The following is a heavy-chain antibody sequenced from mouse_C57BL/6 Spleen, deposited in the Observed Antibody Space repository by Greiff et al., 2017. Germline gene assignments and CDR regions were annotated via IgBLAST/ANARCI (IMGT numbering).Heavy chain of an antibody. J-gene: IGHJ1*03. CDR1: GYAFSSYW. CDR3: ARFMVTFWYFDV. Sequence: QVQLQQSGAELVKPGASVKISCKASGYAFSSYWMNWVKQRPGKGLEWIGQIYPGDGDTNYNGKFKGKDTLTADKSSSTAYMQLSSLTSEDSAVYFCARFMVTFWYFDVWGTGTTVTVSS. V-gene: IGHV1-80*01. D-gene: IGHD2-2*01. CDR2: IYPGDGDT.